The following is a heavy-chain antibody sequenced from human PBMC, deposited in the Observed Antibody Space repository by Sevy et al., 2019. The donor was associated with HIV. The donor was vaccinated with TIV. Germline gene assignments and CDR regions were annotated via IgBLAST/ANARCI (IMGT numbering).Heavy chain of an antibody. V-gene: IGHV3-9*01. Sequence: GGSLRLSCVGSGFVFEDFAVHWVRRSPGKGLEWVSGITGNGQKKFYEGSVKGRFSISRDNARKSLYLQMNNMNLDDTALYYCVKDMATKLVPGQNWFDLWGQGTLVTVSS. J-gene: IGHJ5*02. CDR3: VKDMATKLVPGQNWFDL. CDR1: GFVFEDFA. CDR2: ITGNGQKK. D-gene: IGHD5-12*01.